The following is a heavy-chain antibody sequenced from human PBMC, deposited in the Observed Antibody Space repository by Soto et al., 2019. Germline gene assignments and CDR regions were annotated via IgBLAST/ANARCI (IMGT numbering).Heavy chain of an antibody. CDR2: IWYDGSNK. CDR1: EFTFKSYG. Sequence: GGSMRLSCAASEFTFKSYGMPWVRQAPGKGLEWVAVIWYDGSNKYYADSVKGRFTISRDNSKNTLYLQMNSLRAEDTAVYYCAKGITDTGGYYYYSMDVWGQGTAVTVSS. J-gene: IGHJ6*02. V-gene: IGHV3-33*06. CDR3: AKGITDTGGYYYYSMDV. D-gene: IGHD2-15*01.